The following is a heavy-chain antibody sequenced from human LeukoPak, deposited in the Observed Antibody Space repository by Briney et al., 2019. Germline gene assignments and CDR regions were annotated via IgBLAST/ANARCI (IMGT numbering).Heavy chain of an antibody. D-gene: IGHD5-18*01. Sequence: SETLSLTCTVSGVSISSYYWSWIRQPPGKGLEWIGYIYTSGSTNYNPSLKSRVTISVDTSKNQFSLKLSSVTAADTAVYYCASSDRGYSYGQFDYWGQGTLVTVSS. V-gene: IGHV4-4*09. CDR3: ASSDRGYSYGQFDY. CDR1: GVSISSYY. J-gene: IGHJ4*02. CDR2: IYTSGST.